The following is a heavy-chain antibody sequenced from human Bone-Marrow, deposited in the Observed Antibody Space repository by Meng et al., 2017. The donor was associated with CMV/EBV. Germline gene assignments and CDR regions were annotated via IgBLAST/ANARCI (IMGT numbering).Heavy chain of an antibody. CDR2: ISSSSSYI. J-gene: IGHJ4*02. Sequence: ESLKISCAASGFTFSSYAMHWVRQAPGKGLEWVSSISSSSSYIYYADSVKGQFTISRDNAKNSLYLQMNSLRAEDTAVYYCARRSREGYNYDYFDYWGQGTLVTVSS. V-gene: IGHV3-21*01. CDR3: ARRSREGYNYDYFDY. CDR1: GFTFSSYA. D-gene: IGHD5-24*01.